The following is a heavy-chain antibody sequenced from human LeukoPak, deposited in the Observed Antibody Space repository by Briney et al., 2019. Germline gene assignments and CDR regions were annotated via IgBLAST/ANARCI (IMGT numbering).Heavy chain of an antibody. J-gene: IGHJ6*02. CDR2: IKQDGSEK. V-gene: IGHV3-7*01. CDR1: GFTFSSYW. D-gene: IGHD6-13*01. Sequence: PGGSLRLSCAASGFTFSSYWMSWARQAPGKGLEWVANIKQDGSEKYYVDSVKGRFTISRDNAKNSLYLQMNSLRAEDTAVYYCAREGSSWPYYYYGMDVWGQGTTVTVSS. CDR3: AREGSSWPYYYYGMDV.